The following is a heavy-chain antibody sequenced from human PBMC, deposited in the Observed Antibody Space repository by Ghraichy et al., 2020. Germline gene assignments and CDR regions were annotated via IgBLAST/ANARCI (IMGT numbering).Heavy chain of an antibody. CDR1: GFTFSSYA. Sequence: GGSLRLSCAASGFTFSSYAMHWVRQAPGKGLEWVAVISYDGSNKYYADSVKGRFTISRDNSKNTLYLQMNSLRAEDTAVYYCARDVLNGVHVDYWGQGTLVTVSS. V-gene: IGHV3-30-3*01. J-gene: IGHJ4*02. CDR2: ISYDGSNK. D-gene: IGHD5/OR15-5a*01. CDR3: ARDVLNGVHVDY.